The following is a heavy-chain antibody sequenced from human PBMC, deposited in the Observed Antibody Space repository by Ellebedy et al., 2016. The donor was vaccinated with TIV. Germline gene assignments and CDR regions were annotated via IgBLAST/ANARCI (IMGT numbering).Heavy chain of an antibody. CDR3: ARGGIYGGNRFDY. Sequence: GESLKISCAASGFTFSSYAMHWVRQAPGKGLEWVAVISYDGNNKYYADSVKGRFTISRDNSKNTLYLQMNSLRAEDTAVYYCARGGIYGGNRFDYWGQGTLVTVSS. CDR2: ISYDGNNK. D-gene: IGHD4-23*01. V-gene: IGHV3-30-3*01. J-gene: IGHJ4*02. CDR1: GFTFSSYA.